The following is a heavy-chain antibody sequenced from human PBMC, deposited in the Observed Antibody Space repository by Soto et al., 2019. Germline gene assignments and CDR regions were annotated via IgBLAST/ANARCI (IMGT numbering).Heavy chain of an antibody. CDR3: ARDDVLCDGGRCYAVPLDV. J-gene: IGHJ6*04. V-gene: IGHV3-66*01. Sequence: GRSLRLSCAASGFTVSSKYMSWVRQAPGKGLEWVSLIQSGGPTYYADSVKGRFTISRDTSENTVHLQMDSLRAEDTAVYYCARDDVLCDGGRCYAVPLDVGVKGTTVNVSP. D-gene: IGHD2-15*01. CDR1: GFTVSSKY. CDR2: IQSGGPT.